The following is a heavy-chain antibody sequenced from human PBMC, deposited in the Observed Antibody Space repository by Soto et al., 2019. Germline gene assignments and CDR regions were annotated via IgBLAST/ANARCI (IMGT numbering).Heavy chain of an antibody. CDR2: MNPNSGNT. CDR1: GYTFTSYD. CDR3: AREGAVTTVKGGNYYYYYMDV. V-gene: IGHV1-8*01. Sequence: ASVKVSCKASGYTFTSYDINWVRQATGQGLEWMGWMNPNSGNTGYAQKFQGRVTMTRNTSISTANMELSSLRSEDTAVYYCAREGAVTTVKGGNYYYYYMDVWGKGTTVTVSS. D-gene: IGHD4-4*01. J-gene: IGHJ6*03.